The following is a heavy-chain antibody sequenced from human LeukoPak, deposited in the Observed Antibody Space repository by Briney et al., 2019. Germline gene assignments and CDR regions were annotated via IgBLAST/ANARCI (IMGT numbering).Heavy chain of an antibody. Sequence: PGGSLRLSXVASGFTFSSYSMNWVRQAPGKGLEWVSYISSSSSTIYYADSVKGRFTISRDNAKNSLYLRMNSLRAEDTAVYYCARERRPHSYGLPIDAFDIWGQGTMVTVSS. CDR1: GFTFSSYS. V-gene: IGHV3-48*01. D-gene: IGHD5-18*01. CDR2: ISSSSSTI. J-gene: IGHJ3*02. CDR3: ARERRPHSYGLPIDAFDI.